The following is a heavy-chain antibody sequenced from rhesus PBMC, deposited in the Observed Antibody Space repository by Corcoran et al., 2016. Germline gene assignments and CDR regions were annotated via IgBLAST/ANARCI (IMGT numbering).Heavy chain of an antibody. CDR2: IHGSSGTT. Sequence: QVQLQESGPAVVKPSETLSLTCAVSGYSISSGFDWSWLGSAPGKGLGWIGYIHGSSGTTNSNPSLKSRVTISKDTSKNQFSLKLSSMTTVDTAVYYCARNLAAGHYFDYWGQGVLVTVSS. D-gene: IGHD6-13*01. CDR3: ARNLAAGHYFDY. CDR1: GYSISSGFD. V-gene: IGHV4-127*01. J-gene: IGHJ4*01.